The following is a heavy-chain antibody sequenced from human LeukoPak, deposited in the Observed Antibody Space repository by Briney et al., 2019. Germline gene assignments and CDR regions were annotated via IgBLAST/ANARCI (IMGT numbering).Heavy chain of an antibody. V-gene: IGHV4-39*01. CDR1: GGSIRSSSYY. CDR3: ARPATVTTSFWYFDL. D-gene: IGHD4-17*01. J-gene: IGHJ2*01. Sequence: PSESLSPTCTVSGGSIRSSSYYWGWIRQPPGKGLEWIGTIYYSGSTYYNPSLKSRVTISVDTSKNQFCLNLSSVTAADTAVYYCARPATVTTSFWYFDLWGRGTLVTVSS. CDR2: IYYSGST.